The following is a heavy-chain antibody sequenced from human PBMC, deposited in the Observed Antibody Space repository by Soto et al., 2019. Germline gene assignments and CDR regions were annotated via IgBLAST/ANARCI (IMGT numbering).Heavy chain of an antibody. CDR1: GYTFTSYA. CDR3: ARGYCSGGSCYWPPDAFDI. D-gene: IGHD2-15*01. CDR2: INAGNGNT. Sequence: ASVKVSCKASGYTFTSYAMHWVRQAPGQRLEWMGWINAGNGNTKYSQKFQGRVTITRDTSASTAYIELSSLRSEDTAVYYCARGYCSGGSCYWPPDAFDIWGQGTMVT. V-gene: IGHV1-3*01. J-gene: IGHJ3*02.